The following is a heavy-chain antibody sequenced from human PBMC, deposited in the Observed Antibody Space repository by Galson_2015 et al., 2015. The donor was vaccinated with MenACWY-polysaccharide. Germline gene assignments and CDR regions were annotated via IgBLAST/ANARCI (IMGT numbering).Heavy chain of an antibody. CDR3: ARGRRDTAVAAPAAVLLDY. Sequence: SVKVSCKASGYTFSSYDINWVRQATGQRLEWMGWMNPNSGNTGYAQKFQGRVTMTRNTSISTAYVELSSLTSEDTAVYYCARGRRDTAVAAPAAVLLDYWGQGILVTVSS. D-gene: IGHD6-19*01. V-gene: IGHV1-8*01. J-gene: IGHJ4*02. CDR1: GYTFSSYD. CDR2: MNPNSGNT.